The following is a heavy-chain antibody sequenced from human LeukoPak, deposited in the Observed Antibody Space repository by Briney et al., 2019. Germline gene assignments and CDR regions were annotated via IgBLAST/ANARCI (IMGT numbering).Heavy chain of an antibody. Sequence: GGSLRLSCAASGFTFRSHDMSWVRQAPGKGLEWVSGISGSGGRTYNVDSVKGRFTISRDNSQNTLYLQINSLRAEDTAVYYCAKGGSGGGIIGYWGQGTLVTVSS. D-gene: IGHD6-19*01. CDR2: ISGSGGRT. J-gene: IGHJ4*02. CDR1: GFTFRSHD. CDR3: AKGGSGGGIIGY. V-gene: IGHV3-23*01.